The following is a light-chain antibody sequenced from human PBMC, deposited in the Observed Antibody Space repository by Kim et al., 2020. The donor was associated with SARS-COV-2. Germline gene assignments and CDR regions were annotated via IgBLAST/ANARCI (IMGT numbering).Light chain of an antibody. CDR1: QSIGTR. CDR3: QQSYSTPWLS. Sequence: IQMTQSPSSLAASVGDRVTIACRASQSIGTRLNWYQQRPGKAPKLLIYAASSLQSGVPSRFSGTGSGTAFTLTISSLQPEDFATYYCQQSYSTPWLSFGGGTK. J-gene: IGKJ4*01. V-gene: IGKV1-39*01. CDR2: AAS.